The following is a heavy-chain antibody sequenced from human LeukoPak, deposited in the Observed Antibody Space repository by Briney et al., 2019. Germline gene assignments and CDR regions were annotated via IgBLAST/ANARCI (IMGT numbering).Heavy chain of an antibody. J-gene: IGHJ4*02. V-gene: IGHV1-3*01. Sequence: ASVKVSCKASGYTFTSYAMHWVRQAPGQRLEWMGWINAGNGNTKYSQNFQGRVTITRDTSASTAYMELSSLRSEDTAVYYCARIPWGYYFNYWGQGTLVTVSS. CDR2: INAGNGNT. CDR1: GYTFTSYA. D-gene: IGHD3-16*01. CDR3: ARIPWGYYFNY.